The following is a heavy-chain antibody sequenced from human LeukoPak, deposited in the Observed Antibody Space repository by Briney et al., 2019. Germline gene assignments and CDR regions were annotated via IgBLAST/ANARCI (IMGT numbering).Heavy chain of an antibody. CDR2: ISSGSTYI. CDR1: GFTFSSYG. J-gene: IGHJ6*02. CDR3: ARVVAGQWDV. Sequence: PGGSLRLSCAASGFTFSSYGMNWVRQAPGKGLEWVSSISSGSTYIYYADSVKGRFTISRDNAKNSLYLQMNSLRAEDTAVYYCARVVAGQWDVWGQGTTVTVSS. V-gene: IGHV3-21*01. D-gene: IGHD6-19*01.